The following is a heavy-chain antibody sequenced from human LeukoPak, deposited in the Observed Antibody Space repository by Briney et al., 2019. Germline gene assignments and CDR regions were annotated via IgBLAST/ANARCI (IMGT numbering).Heavy chain of an antibody. Sequence: PSETLSLTCTVSGDSMRSDSYFWSWIRQPAGKGLEWIGRSYSSGNTYYNPSLESRVTISLDTPRNQFSLKVSSVTAADTAVYYCATARADYGDYNSFYYMDVWGKGTMVTVSS. CDR1: GDSMRSDSYF. CDR3: ATARADYGDYNSFYYMDV. CDR2: SYSSGNT. V-gene: IGHV4-61*02. D-gene: IGHD4-17*01. J-gene: IGHJ6*03.